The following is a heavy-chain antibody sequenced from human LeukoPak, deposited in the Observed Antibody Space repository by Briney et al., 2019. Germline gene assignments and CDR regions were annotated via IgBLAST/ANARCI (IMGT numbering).Heavy chain of an antibody. D-gene: IGHD2-2*01. CDR3: ARGTVPGAIHWFDP. Sequence: SETLSLTCTVSGYSISSSYYWSWIRQPPGKGLEWIGYIYYSGSTNYNPSLKSRVTISVDTSKNQFSLKLSSVTAADTAVYYCARGTVPGAIHWFDPWGQGTLVTVSS. CDR1: GYSISSSYY. CDR2: IYYSGST. J-gene: IGHJ5*02. V-gene: IGHV4-61*01.